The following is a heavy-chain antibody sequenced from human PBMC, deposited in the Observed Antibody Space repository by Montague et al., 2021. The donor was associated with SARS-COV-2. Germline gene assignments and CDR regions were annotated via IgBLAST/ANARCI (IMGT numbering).Heavy chain of an antibody. D-gene: IGHD3-10*01. CDR2: INHNGNT. Sequence: SETLSLTCTVPGGSFIGYYWGWIRQPPGKGLDWIGEINHNGNTQXNPSLKSRLTMSLDTSRTHISLQVTSVTAADTAVYFCARRLYSFGSGTYRDWGQGTLVTVTS. J-gene: IGHJ4*02. CDR3: ARRLYSFGSGTYRD. CDR1: GGSFIGYY. V-gene: IGHV4-34*01.